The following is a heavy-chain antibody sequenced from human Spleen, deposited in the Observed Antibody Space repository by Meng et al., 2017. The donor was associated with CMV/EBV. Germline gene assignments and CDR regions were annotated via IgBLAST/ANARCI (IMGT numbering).Heavy chain of an antibody. CDR2: ISYNGNS. Sequence: VQLTDSGPGPVEPLQPLSLTCTVSGGSINSGDYYWSWIRQPPGKGLEWIGYISYNGNSYYNSSLKSRVTISADTSKNQFSLNLGSVTAADTAVYYCARDRGSSGGCDFWGQGTLVTVSS. V-gene: IGHV4-30-4*08. D-gene: IGHD6-25*01. J-gene: IGHJ4*02. CDR3: ARDRGSSGGCDF. CDR1: GGSINSGDYY.